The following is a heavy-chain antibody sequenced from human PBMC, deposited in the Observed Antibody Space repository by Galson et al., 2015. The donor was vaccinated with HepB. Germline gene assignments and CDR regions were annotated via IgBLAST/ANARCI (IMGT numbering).Heavy chain of an antibody. J-gene: IGHJ6*02. D-gene: IGHD3-10*01. CDR2: ISWNSGRI. V-gene: IGHV3-9*01. Sequence: SLRLSCAASEFSFEDYDMHWVRQPPGKGLEWVSSISWNSGRIGYADSVKGRFTISRDNAKKSLYLQMNSLRGEDTALYYCAKDLLIRGGHYYGMDVWGQGTTVTVSS. CDR3: AKDLLIRGGHYYGMDV. CDR1: EFSFEDYD.